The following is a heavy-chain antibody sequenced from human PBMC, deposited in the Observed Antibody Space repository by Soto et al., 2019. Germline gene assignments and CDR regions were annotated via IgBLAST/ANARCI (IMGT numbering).Heavy chain of an antibody. V-gene: IGHV1-46*01. D-gene: IGHD2-21*02. CDR3: ARDDQRRRVIQLWLAYCGGDCYSLDP. Sequence: ASVKVSCKASGYTFTSYYMHWVRQAPGQGLEWMGIINPSGGSTSYAQKFQGRVTMTRDTSTSTVYMELSSLRSEDTAVYYCARDDQRRRVIQLWLAYCGGDCYSLDPWGQGTLVTVSS. CDR1: GYTFTSYY. CDR2: INPSGGST. J-gene: IGHJ5*02.